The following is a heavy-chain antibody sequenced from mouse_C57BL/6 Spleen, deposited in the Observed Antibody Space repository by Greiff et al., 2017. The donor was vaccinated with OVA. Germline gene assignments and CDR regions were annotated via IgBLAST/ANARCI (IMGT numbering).Heavy chain of an antibody. CDR3: ARGRYDYDSMDY. CDR2: IHPNSGST. CDR1: GYTFTSYW. J-gene: IGHJ4*01. Sequence: QVQLQQPGAELVKPGASVKLSCKASGYTFTSYWMHWVKQRPGQGLKWIGMIHPNSGSTNYNEKFKSKATLTVDKSSSTAYMQLSSLTSEDSAVYYCARGRYDYDSMDYWGQGTSVTVSS. D-gene: IGHD2-4*01. V-gene: IGHV1-64*01.